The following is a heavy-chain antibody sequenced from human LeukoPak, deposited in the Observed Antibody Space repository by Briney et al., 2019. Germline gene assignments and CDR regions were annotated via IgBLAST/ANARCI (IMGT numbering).Heavy chain of an antibody. CDR3: AKDQSGSRA. CDR2: IIGSDEST. Sequence: GGSLRLSCAASGFTFSSYAMSWVRQAPGKGLEWVSTIIGSDESTFYTDSVKGRFTISRDNPKNMVYLQMNSLRVEDTAVYYCAKDQSGSRARGQGTLVTVSS. D-gene: IGHD1-26*01. CDR1: GFTFSSYA. J-gene: IGHJ4*02. V-gene: IGHV3-23*01.